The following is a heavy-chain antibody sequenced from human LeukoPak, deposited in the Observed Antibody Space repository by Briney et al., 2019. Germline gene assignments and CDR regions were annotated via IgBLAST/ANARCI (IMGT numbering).Heavy chain of an antibody. CDR3: TTAAAGTSDY. J-gene: IGHJ4*02. CDR1: GFTFRTYS. Sequence: GGFLRLSCAASGFTFRTYSIRWVRQAPGKGLEWVTVVSADGRTQLYSDSVKGRFTISRDNSLNTLYLQMNSLKTEDTAVHYCTTAAAGTSDYWGQGTLVTVSS. CDR2: VSADGRTQ. V-gene: IGHV3-30*03. D-gene: IGHD6-13*01.